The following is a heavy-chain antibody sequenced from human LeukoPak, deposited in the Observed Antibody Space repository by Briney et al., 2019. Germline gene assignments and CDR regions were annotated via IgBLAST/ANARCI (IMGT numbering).Heavy chain of an antibody. V-gene: IGHV4-30-2*01. D-gene: IGHD3-10*01. Sequence: PSETLSLTCAVSGGSISSGGYSWSWIRQPPGKGLEWIGYIYHSGSTYYNPSLKSRVTISVDRSKNQFSLKLSSVTAADTAVYYCARDLWNLRGVHYYYGMDVWGQGTTVTVSS. J-gene: IGHJ6*02. CDR2: IYHSGST. CDR1: GGSISSGGYS. CDR3: ARDLWNLRGVHYYYGMDV.